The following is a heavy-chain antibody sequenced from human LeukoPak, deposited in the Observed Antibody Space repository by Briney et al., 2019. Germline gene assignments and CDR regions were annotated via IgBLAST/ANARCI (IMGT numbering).Heavy chain of an antibody. V-gene: IGHV3-49*04. CDR2: IRNKAYGGTT. CDR1: GFTFGDYT. CDR3: TRDSPGAFDS. Sequence: GGSLRLSCTASGFTFGDYTMSWVRQTPGKGLEWVGFIRNKAYGGTTEYAASVKGRFTISRDNPNSIAYLQLSSLKTEDTAVYYCTRDSPGAFDSWGQGTLVTVSS. J-gene: IGHJ4*02. D-gene: IGHD3-10*01.